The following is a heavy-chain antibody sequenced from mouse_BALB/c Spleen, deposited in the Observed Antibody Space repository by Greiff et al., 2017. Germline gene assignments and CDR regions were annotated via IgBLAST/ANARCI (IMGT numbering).Heavy chain of an antibody. Sequence: DVKLQESGPGLVKPSQSLSLTCSVTGYSITSGYYWNWIRQFPGNKLEWMGYISYDGSNNYNPSLKNRISITRDTSKNQFFLKLNSVTTEDTATYYCARDYGSRYWYFDVWGAGTTVTVSS. V-gene: IGHV3-6*02. J-gene: IGHJ1*01. CDR3: ARDYGSRYWYFDV. CDR1: GYSITSGYY. CDR2: ISYDGSN. D-gene: IGHD1-1*01.